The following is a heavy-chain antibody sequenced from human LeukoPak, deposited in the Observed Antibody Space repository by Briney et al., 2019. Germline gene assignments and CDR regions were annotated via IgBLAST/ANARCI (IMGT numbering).Heavy chain of an antibody. CDR1: GFTFSSYA. Sequence: GGSLRLSCAASGFTFSSYAMSWVRQAPGKGLEWVSAISGRGGSTYYADSVKGRFTISRDNSKNTLYLQMNSLRAEDTAVYYCAKAKYSPYWFDPWGQGTLVTVSS. CDR2: ISGRGGST. V-gene: IGHV3-23*01. D-gene: IGHD5-12*01. J-gene: IGHJ5*02. CDR3: AKAKYSPYWFDP.